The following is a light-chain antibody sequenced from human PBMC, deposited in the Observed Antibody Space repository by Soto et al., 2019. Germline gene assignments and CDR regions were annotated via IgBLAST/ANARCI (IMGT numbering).Light chain of an antibody. Sequence: DIQMTQSPSTLSASVGDRVTITCRASQSISSWLAWYQQKPGKAPNLLIYKASSLESGVPSRFSGSGSGTEFTLTISSLQPDDFATYYRQQYNSYTLTFGGGTKVEIK. CDR2: KAS. J-gene: IGKJ4*01. V-gene: IGKV1-5*03. CDR3: QQYNSYTLT. CDR1: QSISSW.